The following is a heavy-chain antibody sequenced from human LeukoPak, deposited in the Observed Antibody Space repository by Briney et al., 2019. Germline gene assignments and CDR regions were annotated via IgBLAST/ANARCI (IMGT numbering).Heavy chain of an antibody. CDR1: GFTFSSNG. D-gene: IGHD3-10*01. CDR2: IQYDGSKK. Sequence: GGSLRLSCVASGFTFSSNGMHWVRQAPGKGLEWVTFIQYDGSKKYYADSVKGRFTISRDNSKNTLYLEMNGLRAEDTAVYYCAKDIGSYYDYWGQGILVTVSS. V-gene: IGHV3-30*02. J-gene: IGHJ4*02. CDR3: AKDIGSYYDY.